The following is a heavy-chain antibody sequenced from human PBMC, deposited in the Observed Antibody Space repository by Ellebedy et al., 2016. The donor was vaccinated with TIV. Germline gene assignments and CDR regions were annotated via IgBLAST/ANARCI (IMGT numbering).Heavy chain of an antibody. J-gene: IGHJ3*02. Sequence: SETLSLTXTVSGGSVSSRSYYWSWIRQPPGKGLEWIGYIYYSGSTKYNPSLKSRLTISADTSKKHCSLKLNSVTAADTAVYYCTYGVNSDAFDIWGHGTMVTVSS. CDR3: TYGVNSDAFDI. CDR2: IYYSGST. D-gene: IGHD4-23*01. CDR1: GGSVSSRSYY. V-gene: IGHV4-61*03.